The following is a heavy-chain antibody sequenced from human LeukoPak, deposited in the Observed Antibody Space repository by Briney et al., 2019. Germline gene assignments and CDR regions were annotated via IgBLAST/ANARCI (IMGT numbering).Heavy chain of an antibody. CDR2: IKQDGSEK. V-gene: IGHV3-7*05. J-gene: IGHJ6*02. D-gene: IGHD2-2*01. CDR3: ARVGGYCSSTSCHYGMDV. Sequence: GGSLRLSCTASGFTFSSYWMSWVRQAPGKGLEWVANIKQDGSEKYYVDSVKGRFTISRDNAKNSLYLQMNSLRAEDTALYYCARVGGYCSSTSCHYGMDVWGQGTTVTVSS. CDR1: GFTFSSYW.